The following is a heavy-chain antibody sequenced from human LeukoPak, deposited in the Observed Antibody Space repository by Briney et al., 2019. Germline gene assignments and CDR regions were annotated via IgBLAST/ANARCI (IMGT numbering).Heavy chain of an antibody. V-gene: IGHV1-2*02. J-gene: IGHJ4*02. CDR2: INPNSGGT. CDR1: GYTFTAHY. D-gene: IGHD6-19*01. CDR3: ARGGGWDFDH. Sequence: ASVKVSCKASGYTFTAHYMHWVRQAPGQGLEWMGWINPNSGGTKYAQNFQGRVTMTRDTSIRTVYMELSRLRSDDTAVYYCARGGGWDFDHWGQGTLATVSS.